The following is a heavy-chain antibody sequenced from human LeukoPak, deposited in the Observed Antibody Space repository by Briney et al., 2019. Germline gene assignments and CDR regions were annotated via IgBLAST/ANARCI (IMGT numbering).Heavy chain of an antibody. V-gene: IGHV3-11*01. J-gene: IGHJ4*02. Sequence: GGSLRLSCAASGFTFSDHYMIWLRQAPGKGLEAISYISHNGETKYYADSVKGRLSISRDNAKSSLYLQMNSLRVEDTAVYYCARDRHGYFDYWGQGTLVTASS. CDR2: ISHNGETK. CDR1: GFTFSDHY. CDR3: ARDRHGYFDY. D-gene: IGHD6-13*01.